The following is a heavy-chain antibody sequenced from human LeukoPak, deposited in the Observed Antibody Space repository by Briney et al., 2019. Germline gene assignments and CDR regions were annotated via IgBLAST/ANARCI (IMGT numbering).Heavy chain of an antibody. Sequence: SETLSLTCTVSGGSISSGGYYWSWIRQHPGKGLEWIGYIYYSGSTYYNPSLKSRVTISVDTSKNQFSLKLSSVTAADTAVYYCARGGAYCGSDCYEFDYWGQGTLVTVSS. CDR3: ARGGAYCGSDCYEFDY. CDR1: GGSISSGGYY. CDR2: IYYSGST. J-gene: IGHJ4*02. D-gene: IGHD2-21*02. V-gene: IGHV4-31*03.